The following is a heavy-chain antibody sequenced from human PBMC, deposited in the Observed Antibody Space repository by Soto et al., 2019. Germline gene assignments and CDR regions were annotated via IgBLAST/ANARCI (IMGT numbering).Heavy chain of an antibody. CDR3: ARVQYITMILVLIPAGMDV. J-gene: IGHJ6*02. CDR2: TYYRSRWYN. V-gene: IGHV6-1*01. CDR1: GDSVSSNLAT. D-gene: IGHD3-22*01. Sequence: SQTLSLTCVISGDSVSSNLATWNWIRQSPSRGLEWLGRTYYRSRWYNDYALSVKSRITINPDTSKNQFSLQLNSVTPEDTAVYYCARVQYITMILVLIPAGMDVWGQGTTVTVSS.